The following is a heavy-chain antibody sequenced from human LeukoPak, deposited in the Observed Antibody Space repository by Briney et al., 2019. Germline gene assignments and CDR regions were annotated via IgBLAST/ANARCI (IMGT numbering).Heavy chain of an antibody. CDR1: GFTFSSYA. J-gene: IGHJ6*04. Sequence: PGGSLRLSCAASGFTFSSYAMNWVRPAPGEGREWVSYISSSGSTIYYADSVKGRFTISRDNAKNSLYLQMNSLRAEDTAVYYCAELGITMIGGVWGKGTTVTISS. CDR2: ISSSGSTI. V-gene: IGHV3-48*03. D-gene: IGHD3-10*02. CDR3: AELGITMIGGV.